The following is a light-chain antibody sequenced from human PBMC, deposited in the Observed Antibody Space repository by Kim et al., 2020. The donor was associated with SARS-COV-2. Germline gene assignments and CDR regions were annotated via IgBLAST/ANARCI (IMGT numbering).Light chain of an antibody. CDR2: QDT. J-gene: IGLJ1*01. V-gene: IGLV3-1*01. CDR3: QAWDITTGI. Sequence: SYELTQPPSVSVSPGRTAFITCSGDKSGDRYTSWYQQKPGRSPVLLIYQDTERPSGIPERFSGSKSRNTASLTISGTQAMDEADYYCQAWDITTGIFGSG. CDR1: KSGDRY.